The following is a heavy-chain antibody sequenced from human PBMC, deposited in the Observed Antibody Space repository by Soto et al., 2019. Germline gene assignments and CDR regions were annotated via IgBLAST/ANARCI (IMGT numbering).Heavy chain of an antibody. Sequence: GVSLRLSFAASRFTFSIHSMSWVRQAPGKGLEWVSGISGTGGTTYYADSVKGRFTISRDNSKNTLYLQMTSLRAEDTAVYYCTNSRSSVYYRNGFDIWGQGTMVTVSS. D-gene: IGHD3-22*01. CDR3: TNSRSSVYYRNGFDI. CDR2: ISGTGGTT. V-gene: IGHV3-23*01. J-gene: IGHJ3*02. CDR1: RFTFSIHS.